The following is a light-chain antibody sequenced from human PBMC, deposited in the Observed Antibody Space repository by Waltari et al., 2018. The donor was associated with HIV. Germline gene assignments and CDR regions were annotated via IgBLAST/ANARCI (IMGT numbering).Light chain of an antibody. CDR3: QQYYSTWT. Sequence: DIVMTQSPDSLAVSLAARATTNCKSRQSVLYSSNNKNYLAWYQQKPGQPPKLLIYWASTRESGVPDRFSGSGSGTDFTLTISSLQAEDVAVYYCQQYYSTWTFGQGTKVEIK. CDR2: WAS. V-gene: IGKV4-1*01. J-gene: IGKJ1*01. CDR1: QSVLYSSNNKNY.